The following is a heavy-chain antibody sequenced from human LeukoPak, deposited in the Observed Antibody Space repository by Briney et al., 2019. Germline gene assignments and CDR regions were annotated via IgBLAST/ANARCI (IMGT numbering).Heavy chain of an antibody. CDR2: IIPIFGTA. Sequence: GASVKVSCKASGGTFSSYAISWVRQAPEQGLEWLGGIIPIFGTANYAQKFQGRVTITADESTSTAYMELSSLRSEDTAVYYCARGSLTTVAHYFDYWGQGTLVTVSS. CDR1: GGTFSSYA. J-gene: IGHJ4*02. V-gene: IGHV1-69*13. D-gene: IGHD4-23*01. CDR3: ARGSLTTVAHYFDY.